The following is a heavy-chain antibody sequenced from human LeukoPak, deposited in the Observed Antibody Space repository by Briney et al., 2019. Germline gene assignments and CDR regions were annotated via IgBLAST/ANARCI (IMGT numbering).Heavy chain of an antibody. J-gene: IGHJ4*02. V-gene: IGHV3-74*01. CDR1: GFTFSSYW. CDR2: INSDGSTT. CDR3: ARDPRGGTLDY. Sequence: GGSLRLSCAAYGFTFSSYWMHWVRQAPGKGLVWVSRINSDGSTTNYADTVKGRFTISRDNAKNTLYLQMNSLRAEDTAVYYCARDPRGGTLDYWGQGTLVTVSS. D-gene: IGHD3-10*01.